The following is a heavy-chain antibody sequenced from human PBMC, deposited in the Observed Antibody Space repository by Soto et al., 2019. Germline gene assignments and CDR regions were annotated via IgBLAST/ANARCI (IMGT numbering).Heavy chain of an antibody. CDR2: IIPIFGTA. D-gene: IGHD6-19*01. CDR3: AKVRYSSPMGYYYGMEV. CDR1: RFAFSKFI. V-gene: IGHV1-69*13. J-gene: IGHJ6*01. Sequence: ASVKVSCKASRFAFSKFIVTWVRQAPGLGLEWVGGIIPIFGTANYAQKFQGRVTITADESTSTSYMEVNNLRSEDTAVYYCAKVRYSSPMGYYYGMEVWGQGTTVIVS.